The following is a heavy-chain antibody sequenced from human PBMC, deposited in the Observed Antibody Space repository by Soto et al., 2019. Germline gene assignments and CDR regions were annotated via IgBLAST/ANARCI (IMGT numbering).Heavy chain of an antibody. D-gene: IGHD3-16*01. J-gene: IGHJ4*02. V-gene: IGHV3-30-3*01. CDR2: ISYGGGNE. CDR3: AREPYDGYNDNTFDY. CDR1: GFTVSGVT. Sequence: GGSLRLSCAASGFTVSGVTMHWARQAPGNGLEWLAVISYGGGNEHYADSVKGRFTISRDNSRNTLYLQMNSLRVEDTAVYYCAREPYDGYNDNTFDYWGQGTLVTVSS.